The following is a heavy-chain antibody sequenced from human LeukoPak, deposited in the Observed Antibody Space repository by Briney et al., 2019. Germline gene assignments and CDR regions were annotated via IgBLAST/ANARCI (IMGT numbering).Heavy chain of an antibody. V-gene: IGHV3-48*03. CDR3: AELGITMIGGV. D-gene: IGHD3-10*02. CDR2: ISSSGSTI. CDR1: GFTFDDYA. Sequence: GGSLRLSCAASGFTFDDYAMHWVRQAPGRGLEWVSYISSSGSTIYYADSVKGRFTISRDNAKNSLYLQMNSLRAEDTAVYYCAELGITMIGGVWGKGTTVTISS. J-gene: IGHJ6*04.